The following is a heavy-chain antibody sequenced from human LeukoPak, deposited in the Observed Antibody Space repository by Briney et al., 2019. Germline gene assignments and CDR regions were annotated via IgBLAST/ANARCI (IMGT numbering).Heavy chain of an antibody. J-gene: IGHJ4*02. CDR1: GFTFSSYA. CDR3: AKNWDYYDNSGYWY. V-gene: IGHV3-23*01. D-gene: IGHD3-22*01. Sequence: PGGSLRLSCAASGFTFSSYAMSWVRQAPGKGLEWVSAISGGGGSTYYADSVKGRFTISRDNSKNTLYLQMNSLRAEDTAVYSCAKNWDYYDNSGYWYWGQGTLVTVSS. CDR2: ISGGGGST.